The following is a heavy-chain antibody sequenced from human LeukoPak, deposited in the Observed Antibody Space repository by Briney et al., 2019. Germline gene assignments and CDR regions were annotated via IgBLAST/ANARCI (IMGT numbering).Heavy chain of an antibody. V-gene: IGHV3-33*01. CDR2: IGYDGINK. CDR3: ARDAPAFGFYSSSLGY. Sequence: GGSLRLSCSASGFTFSSYGMHWVRQAPGRGLEWVAAIGYDGINKYYADSVKGRFTISRDTSKSTLYLQMTSLRAEDTAVYYCARDAPAFGFYSSSLGYWGQGTLVTVSS. CDR1: GFTFSSYG. J-gene: IGHJ4*02. D-gene: IGHD6-6*01.